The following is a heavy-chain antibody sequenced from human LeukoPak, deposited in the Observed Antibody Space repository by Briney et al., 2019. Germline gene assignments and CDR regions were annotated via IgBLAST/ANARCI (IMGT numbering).Heavy chain of an antibody. CDR3: ASYRYGDYTPHFDY. CDR1: GYTFTGYY. J-gene: IGHJ4*02. CDR2: INPNSGGT. V-gene: IGHV1-2*02. Sequence: ASVKVSCKASGYTFTGYYMHWVRQAPGQGLEWMGWINPNSGGTDYAQKFQGRVTMTRDTSISTAYMELSRLRSDDTAVYYCASYRYGDYTPHFDYWGQGTLVTVSS. D-gene: IGHD4-17*01.